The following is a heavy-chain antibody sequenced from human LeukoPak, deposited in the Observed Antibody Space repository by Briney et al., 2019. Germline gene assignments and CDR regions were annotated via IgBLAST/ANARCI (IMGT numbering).Heavy chain of an antibody. CDR3: ARVKSGYRTSNFDY. CDR2: INPSGGST. D-gene: IGHD5-18*01. J-gene: IGHJ4*02. CDR1: GYTFTSDY. Sequence: ASVNVSCKASGYTFTSDYMHWVRQATGQGLERMGIINPSGGSTSYAQKFQGRVTMTRDTSTSTVYMELSSLRSEDTAVYYCARVKSGYRTSNFDYWGQGTLVTVSS. V-gene: IGHV1-46*01.